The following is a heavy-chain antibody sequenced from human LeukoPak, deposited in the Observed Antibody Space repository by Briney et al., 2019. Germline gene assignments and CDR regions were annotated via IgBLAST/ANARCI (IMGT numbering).Heavy chain of an antibody. CDR1: GFTFSSYG. D-gene: IGHD6-19*01. J-gene: IGHJ4*02. CDR3: AKSSEWLVYYFDY. CDR2: ISGSGGST. Sequence: EGSLRLSCAASGFTFSSYGMSWVRQAPGKGLEWVSAISGSGGSTYYADSVKGRFTISRDNSKNTLYLQMNSLRAEDTAVYYCAKSSEWLVYYFDYWGQGTLVTVSS. V-gene: IGHV3-23*01.